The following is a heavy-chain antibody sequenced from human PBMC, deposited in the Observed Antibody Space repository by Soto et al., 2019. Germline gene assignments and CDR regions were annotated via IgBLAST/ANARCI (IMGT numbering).Heavy chain of an antibody. V-gene: IGHV1-69*08. J-gene: IGHJ4*02. D-gene: IGHD4-17*01. CDR3: ARDGGDYGKDFHY. CDR2: IIPILGIA. Sequence: QVQLVQSGAEVKKPGSSVKVSCKASGGTFSSYTISWVRQAPGQGREWMGRIIPILGIANYAQKFQGRVTITAEKSTSTAYMELSSLRSEDTAVYYCARDGGDYGKDFHYWGQGTLVTVSS. CDR1: GGTFSSYT.